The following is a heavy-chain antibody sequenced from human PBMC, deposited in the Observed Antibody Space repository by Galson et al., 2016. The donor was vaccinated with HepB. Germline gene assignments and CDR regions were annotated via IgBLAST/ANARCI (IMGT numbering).Heavy chain of an antibody. Sequence: SETLSLTCAVSGGSISSNNWWSWVRQPPGKGLEWIGEIYHSGLRNYNPSLKSRVTISVDKSKNQFSLQLISVTAADTAVYYCATALIGTNNFWGQGTLVTVSS. J-gene: IGHJ4*02. CDR2: IYHSGLR. V-gene: IGHV4-4*02. D-gene: IGHD1-1*01. CDR1: GGSISSNNW. CDR3: ATALIGTNNF.